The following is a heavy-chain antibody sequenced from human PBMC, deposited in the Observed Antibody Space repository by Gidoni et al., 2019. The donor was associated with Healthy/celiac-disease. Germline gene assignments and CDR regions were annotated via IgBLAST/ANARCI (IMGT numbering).Heavy chain of an antibody. CDR2: IYHSGST. CDR1: GYSISSSYY. D-gene: IGHD3-16*01. J-gene: IGHJ4*02. CDR3: ARGGWRLGAKKPFDY. Sequence: QVQLQESGPGLVKPSETLSLTCTVSGYSISSSYYWGWIRQPPGKGLEWIGCIYHSGSTYYNPSLKSRVTISVDTSKNQFSLKLSSVTAADTAVYYCARGGWRLGAKKPFDYWGQGTLVTVSS. V-gene: IGHV4-38-2*02.